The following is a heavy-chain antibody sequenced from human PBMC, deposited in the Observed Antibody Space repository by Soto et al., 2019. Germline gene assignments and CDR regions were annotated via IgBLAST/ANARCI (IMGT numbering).Heavy chain of an antibody. Sequence: QVQLVQSGAEVKKHGASVKVSYKASGYTFTNYGINWVRQAPGQGLEWLGWVSAYNGERRYAQRVQARVIMTTDTSTTTAYMELRSLRSDDTAVYYCSRGTSIPASGDYWGQGTLVTVSS. V-gene: IGHV1-18*01. CDR2: VSAYNGER. D-gene: IGHD6-6*01. J-gene: IGHJ4*01. CDR1: GYTFTNYG. CDR3: SRGTSIPASGDY.